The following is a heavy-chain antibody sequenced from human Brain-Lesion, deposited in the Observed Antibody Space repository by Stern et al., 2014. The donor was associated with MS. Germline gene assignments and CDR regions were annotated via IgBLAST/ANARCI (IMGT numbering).Heavy chain of an antibody. J-gene: IGHJ6*02. CDR2: INRGSDYI. D-gene: IGHD5-18*01. CDR3: ARVETPLADFYYYYGMDV. V-gene: IGHV3-21*01. CDR1: GFTFSSYT. Sequence: EVQLVESGGSLVKPGGSLRLSCAASGFTFSSYTMNWVRQAPGKGLEWVSSINRGSDYIYYADSVKGRFTISRDNAKNSLYLQMNSLRAEDTALYYCARVETPLADFYYYYGMDVWGQGTTVTVSS.